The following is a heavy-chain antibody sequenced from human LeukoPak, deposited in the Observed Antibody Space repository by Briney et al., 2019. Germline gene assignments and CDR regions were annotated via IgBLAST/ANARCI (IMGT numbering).Heavy chain of an antibody. V-gene: IGHV4-59*08. CDR3: ARLGTYCIGGSCYSVPDYFDY. D-gene: IGHD2-15*01. Sequence: PSETLSLTCTVSGGSISSYYWSWIRQPPGKGLEWIGYIYYSGSTNYNPSLKSRVTISVDTSKNQFSLKLSSVTAADTAVYYCARLGTYCIGGSCYSVPDYFDYWGQGTLVTVSS. CDR1: GGSISSYY. CDR2: IYYSGST. J-gene: IGHJ4*02.